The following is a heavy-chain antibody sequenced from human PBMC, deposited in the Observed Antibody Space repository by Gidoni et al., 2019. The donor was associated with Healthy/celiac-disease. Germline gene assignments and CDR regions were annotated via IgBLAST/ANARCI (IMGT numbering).Heavy chain of an antibody. V-gene: IGHV4-39*01. J-gene: IGHJ4*02. CDR2: IYYSGST. CDR1: GGHISSSSYY. CDR3: ATRGYSSSWYSPPFDY. Sequence: QLQLQESGPGLVKPSETLSLTCPVSGGHISSSSYYWGWLRQPPGKGLEWIGRIYYSGSTYYNPSLKSRVTISVDTSKNQFSLKLSSVTAADTAVYYCATRGYSSSWYSPPFDYWGQGTLVTVSS. D-gene: IGHD6-13*01.